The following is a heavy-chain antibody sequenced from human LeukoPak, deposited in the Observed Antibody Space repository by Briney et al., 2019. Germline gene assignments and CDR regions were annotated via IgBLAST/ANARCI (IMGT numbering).Heavy chain of an antibody. J-gene: IGHJ4*02. CDR2: VRYDGSNE. CDR1: GFVFSDYG. Sequence: PGGSLRLSCAASGFVFSDYGMHWVRQAPGKGLEWVAFVRYDGSNEYYADSMKGRFTISRDNSKNTLYLQMSTLRAEDTAVYYCAKDQGYSYYYLDYWGQGTLVTVSS. D-gene: IGHD5-18*01. V-gene: IGHV3-30*02. CDR3: AKDQGYSYYYLDY.